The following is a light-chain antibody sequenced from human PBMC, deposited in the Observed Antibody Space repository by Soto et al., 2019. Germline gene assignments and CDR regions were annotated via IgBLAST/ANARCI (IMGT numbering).Light chain of an antibody. CDR2: EAT. CDR1: SSDVGAYNF. Sequence: QSVLTQPASVSGSPGQSITISCTGSSSDVGAYNFVSWYQHHPGKAPKLILYEATTRPSGVSSRFFGSKSATTASLPISGLHSDGGACYFWSSYTSSNTPYGFGAGTKVTV. V-gene: IGLV2-14*01. J-gene: IGLJ1*01. CDR3: SSYTSSNTPYG.